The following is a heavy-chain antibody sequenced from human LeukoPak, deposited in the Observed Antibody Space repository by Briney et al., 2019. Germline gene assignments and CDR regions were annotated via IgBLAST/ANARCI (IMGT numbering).Heavy chain of an antibody. CDR1: GFNFGTHW. D-gene: IGHD7-27*01. CDR3: ARDSGDRPQAVGYFFDY. Sequence: GGSLRLSCAASGFNFGTHWMAWVRQSPGAGPEWVANIKQDESETYYADFVRGRFIIFRDNAKNSLYLQMNNLRGEDTAVYYCARDSGDRPQAVGYFFDYWGQGSLVTVSS. CDR2: IKQDESET. J-gene: IGHJ4*02. V-gene: IGHV3-7*01.